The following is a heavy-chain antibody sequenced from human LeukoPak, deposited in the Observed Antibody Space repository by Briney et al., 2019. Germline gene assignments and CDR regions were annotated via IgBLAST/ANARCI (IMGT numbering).Heavy chain of an antibody. V-gene: IGHV4-59*01. CDR2: IYYSGDT. Sequence: SETLSLTCTVSDGAIAGYSWSWIRQPPGKGLEWIGYIYYSGDTDYNPSLQSRVTVSVDTSKNQFSLKLTSVTAADTAVYYCVRGPYGSGISNWFDPWGQGTLVIVSS. CDR3: VRGPYGSGISNWFDP. D-gene: IGHD3-10*01. CDR1: DGAIAGYS. J-gene: IGHJ5*02.